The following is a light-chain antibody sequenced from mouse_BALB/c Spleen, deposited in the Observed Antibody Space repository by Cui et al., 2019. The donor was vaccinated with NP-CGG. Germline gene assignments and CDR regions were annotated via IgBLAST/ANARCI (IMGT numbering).Light chain of an antibody. CDR2: GTN. CDR3: ALWYSNHWV. CDR1: TGAVTTSNY. V-gene: IGLV1*01. J-gene: IGLJ1*01. Sequence: QAFVTPESALNTSPGETVTLTCRSSTGAVTTSNYANWVQEKPDHLFTGLIGGTNNRAPGVPARFSGSLIGDKAALTITGAQTEDEAIYFCALWYSNHWVFGGGTKLTVL.